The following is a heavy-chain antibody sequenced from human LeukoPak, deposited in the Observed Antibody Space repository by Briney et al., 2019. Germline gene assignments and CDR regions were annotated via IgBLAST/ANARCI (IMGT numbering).Heavy chain of an antibody. CDR2: IWYDGSNK. V-gene: IGHV3-33*01. J-gene: IGHJ6*04. D-gene: IGHD6-13*01. CDR1: GFTFSSYG. CDR3: ARALISSSWRTWATYYYYGMDV. Sequence: GGSLRLSCAASGFTFSSYGMHWVRQAPGKGLEWAAVIWYDGSNKYYADSVKGRFTISRDNSKNTLYLQMNSLRAEDTAVYYCARALISSSWRTWATYYYYGMDVWGKGTTVAVSS.